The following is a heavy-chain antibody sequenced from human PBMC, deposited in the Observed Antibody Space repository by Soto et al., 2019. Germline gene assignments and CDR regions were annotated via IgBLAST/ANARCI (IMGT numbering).Heavy chain of an antibody. D-gene: IGHD2-21*02. V-gene: IGHV4-59*01. CDR1: GASISRYY. CDR2: LYNTGST. Sequence: SETLSLTCTVSGASISRYYWSWIRQSPGNGLEWIGYLYNTGSTIYNPPLKSRVTISVDTSKNQFSLKMNSVTAADTAVYYCARDLWGYCGVDCHALDVWGQGTTVTVSS. CDR3: ARDLWGYCGVDCHALDV. J-gene: IGHJ6*02.